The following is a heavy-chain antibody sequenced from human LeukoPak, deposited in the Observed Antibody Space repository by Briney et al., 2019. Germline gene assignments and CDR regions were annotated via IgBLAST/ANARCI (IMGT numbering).Heavy chain of an antibody. CDR2: IKQDGSEK. D-gene: IGHD5-12*01. V-gene: IGHV3-7*02. J-gene: IGHJ4*02. Sequence: GGSLRLSCAASGFTFSSYWMNWVRQAPGKGLEWVANIKQDGSEKYYVDSVKGRFTISRDNAKRSLYLQMNSLRAEDTAGYYCVSGSLEGSGYDYDYWGQGTLVTVSS. CDR3: VSGSLEGSGYDYDY. CDR1: GFTFSSYW.